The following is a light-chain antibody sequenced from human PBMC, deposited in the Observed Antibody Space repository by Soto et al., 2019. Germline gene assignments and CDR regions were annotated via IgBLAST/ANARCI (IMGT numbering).Light chain of an antibody. V-gene: IGKV3-20*01. CDR2: GAS. J-gene: IGKJ1*01. CDR1: QSVSSSY. Sequence: EIVLTQSPGTLSLSPGERATLSFRASQSVSSSYLAWYQQTPGQAPRLLIYGASSRATGIPDRFSGSGSGTDFTLTISRLEAEDFAVYYCQQYGSSAWTFGQGTKVESK. CDR3: QQYGSSAWT.